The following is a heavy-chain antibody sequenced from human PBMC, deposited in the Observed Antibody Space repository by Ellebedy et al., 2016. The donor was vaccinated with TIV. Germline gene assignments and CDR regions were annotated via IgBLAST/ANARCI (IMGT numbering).Heavy chain of an antibody. J-gene: IGHJ4*02. CDR1: GFSLSSSGMR. CDR2: IDWDDDK. V-gene: IGHV2-70*04. CDR3: ARTSYGDSLDY. Sequence: SGPTLVXPTQTLTLTCTFSGFSLSSSGMRVSWIRQPPGKALEWLARIDWDDDKFYSPSLKTRLTISKDTSKNQVVLTMTNMDPVDTATYYCARTSYGDSLDYWGRGTLVTVSS. D-gene: IGHD4-17*01.